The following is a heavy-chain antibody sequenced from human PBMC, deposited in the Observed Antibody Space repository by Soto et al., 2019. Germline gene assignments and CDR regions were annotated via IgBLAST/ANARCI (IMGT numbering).Heavy chain of an antibody. D-gene: IGHD2-2*01. Sequence: PSETLSLTCTVSGGSISSSIYYWGWIRQPPGKGLEWIGSIYYSGSTYYNPSLKSRVTISVDTSKNQFSLKLSSVTAADTAVYYCARSGDIVVVPAATSFDYWGQGTLVTVSS. CDR1: GGSISSSIYY. V-gene: IGHV4-39*01. CDR2: IYYSGST. J-gene: IGHJ4*02. CDR3: ARSGDIVVVPAATSFDY.